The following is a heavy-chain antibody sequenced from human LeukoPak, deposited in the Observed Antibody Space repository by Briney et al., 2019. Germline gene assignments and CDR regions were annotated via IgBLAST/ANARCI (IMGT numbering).Heavy chain of an antibody. CDR1: GFTFSNYS. CDR2: ISSSSSNI. D-gene: IGHD4-17*01. Sequence: GGSLRLSCATSGFTFSNYSMNWVRQAPGKGLEWVSYISSSSSNIFYADSVKGRFTISRDNAKNSLYLQMNSLRAEDTAVYYCARGLLYGDYYYYYYYYGMDVWGQGTTVTVSS. J-gene: IGHJ6*02. V-gene: IGHV3-48*01. CDR3: ARGLLYGDYYYYYYYYGMDV.